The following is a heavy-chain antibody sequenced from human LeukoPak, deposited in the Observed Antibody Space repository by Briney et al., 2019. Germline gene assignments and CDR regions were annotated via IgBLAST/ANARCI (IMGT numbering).Heavy chain of an antibody. V-gene: IGHV1-69*06. CDR3: ARDLGYCSSTSCYNWFDP. CDR1: GYTFTTYG. Sequence: ASVKVSCKTSGYTFTTYGISWARQAPGQGLEWMGGIIPIFGTANYAQKFQGRVTITADKSTSTAYMELSSLRSEDTAVYYCARDLGYCSSTSCYNWFDPWGQGTLVTVSS. D-gene: IGHD2-2*01. J-gene: IGHJ5*02. CDR2: IIPIFGTA.